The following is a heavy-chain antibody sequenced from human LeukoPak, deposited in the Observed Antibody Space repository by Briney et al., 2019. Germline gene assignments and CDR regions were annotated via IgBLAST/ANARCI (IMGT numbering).Heavy chain of an antibody. Sequence: PGGSLRLSCAASGCTFSNFWMHWVRQAPGKGLEWVSGISWNSGSIGYADSVKGRFTISRDNAKNSLYLQMNSMRAEDTALYYCAKAGRGYYYYYYMDVWGKGTTVTVSS. CDR1: GCTFSNFW. V-gene: IGHV3-9*01. J-gene: IGHJ6*03. D-gene: IGHD1-26*01. CDR2: ISWNSGSI. CDR3: AKAGRGYYYYYYMDV.